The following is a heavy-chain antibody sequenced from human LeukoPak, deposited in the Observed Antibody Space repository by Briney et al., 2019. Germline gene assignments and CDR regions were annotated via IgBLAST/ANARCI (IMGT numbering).Heavy chain of an antibody. J-gene: IGHJ4*02. CDR3: ARQKVVRGIIGNPIDY. V-gene: IGHV4-39*01. CDR2: ISHSGST. Sequence: SETLSLTCTVSGDSVSSSDYYWGWIRQPPWKGLDWIASISHSGSTYYNPSLKSRVTISVDTSKDQFSLKLSSVTAIDTAVYYCARQKVVRGIIGNPIDYWGQGTLVTVSS. CDR1: GDSVSSSDYY. D-gene: IGHD3-10*01.